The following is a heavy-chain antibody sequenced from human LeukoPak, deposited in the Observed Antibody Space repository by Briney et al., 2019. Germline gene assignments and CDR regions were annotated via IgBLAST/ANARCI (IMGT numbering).Heavy chain of an antibody. J-gene: IGHJ3*02. CDR1: GLIFSNYA. CDR2: ISGSGGST. Sequence: PGGSLRLSCAASGLIFSNYAMNWVRQAPGKGLEWVSGISGSGGSTYYADSVKGRFTISRDNSKNTLYLQMNSLRAADTAVYSCAKGPVVTFDIWGQGTMVTVSS. D-gene: IGHD2-15*01. V-gene: IGHV3-23*01. CDR3: AKGPVVTFDI.